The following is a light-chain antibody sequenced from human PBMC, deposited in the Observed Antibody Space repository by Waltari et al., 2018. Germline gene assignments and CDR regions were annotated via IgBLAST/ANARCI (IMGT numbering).Light chain of an antibody. J-gene: IGKJ2*03. CDR2: SAS. CDR3: QQTYITPPHS. V-gene: IGKV1-39*01. Sequence: DIQMTQSPSSLSASVGARVTITCRASHDIGTYLNWYQHKPGKAPKPLLYSASTLQSGVPPRFSGSGSGTDYTLTIFDLQPEDFATYYCQQTYITPPHSFGQGTKLEI. CDR1: HDIGTY.